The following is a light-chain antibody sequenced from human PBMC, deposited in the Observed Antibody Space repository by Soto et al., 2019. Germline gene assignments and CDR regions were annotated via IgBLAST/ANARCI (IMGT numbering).Light chain of an antibody. CDR2: GAS. CDR3: QQRSNWPIT. V-gene: IGKV3D-20*02. CDR1: QSVSTSY. Sequence: ESVLTQSPGTLSLCPGERATLSCRASQSVSTSYLAWYQQKPGQAPRLLIYGASSRATGIPDRFSGSGSGTDFTLTISSLEPEDFAVYYCQQRSNWPITFGQGTRLEIK. J-gene: IGKJ5*01.